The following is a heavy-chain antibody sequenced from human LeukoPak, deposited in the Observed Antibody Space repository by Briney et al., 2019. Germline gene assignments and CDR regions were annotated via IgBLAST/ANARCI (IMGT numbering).Heavy chain of an antibody. Sequence: GGSLRLSCAASGFTFSSYAMSWVRQAPGKGLEWVSAISGSGGSTYYADSVKGRLTISRDNSKSTLYLQMNSLRAEDTAVYYCAKARIGYSYGYDYWGQGTLVTVSS. CDR1: GFTFSSYA. CDR2: ISGSGGST. CDR3: AKARIGYSYGYDY. V-gene: IGHV3-23*01. D-gene: IGHD5-18*01. J-gene: IGHJ4*02.